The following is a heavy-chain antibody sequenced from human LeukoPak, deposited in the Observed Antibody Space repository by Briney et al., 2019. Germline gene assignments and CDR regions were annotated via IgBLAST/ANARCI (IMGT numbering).Heavy chain of an antibody. D-gene: IGHD6-13*01. CDR2: ISGDGGSI. Sequence: GGSLRLSCAASGFTFDVYAIYWVRQGPGKGLEWVSLISGDGGSIYYADSVKGRFTISRDNSKNSLYLQMNSLRTEDTALYYCAKEDYSSSWYALDYWGQGTLVTVSS. V-gene: IGHV3-43*02. J-gene: IGHJ4*02. CDR3: AKEDYSSSWYALDY. CDR1: GFTFDVYA.